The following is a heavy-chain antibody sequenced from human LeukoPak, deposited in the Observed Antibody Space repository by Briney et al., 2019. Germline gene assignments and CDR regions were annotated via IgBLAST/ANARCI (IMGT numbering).Heavy chain of an antibody. D-gene: IGHD3-10*01. CDR3: ARGGGYFDY. J-gene: IGHJ4*02. CDR1: GYSISSGYY. Sequence: PSETLSLTCAVSGYSISSGYYWGWIRQPPGKGLEWIGSIYHSGSTYYNPSLKSRVTISVDTSKNQFSLKLSSVTAADTAVYYCARGGGYFDYWGQGTLVTVPS. CDR2: IYHSGST. V-gene: IGHV4-38-2*01.